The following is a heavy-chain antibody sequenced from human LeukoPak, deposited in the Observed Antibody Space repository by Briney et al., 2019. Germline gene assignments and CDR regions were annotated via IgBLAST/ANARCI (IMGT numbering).Heavy chain of an antibody. D-gene: IGHD2-2*01. CDR1: GGSISSYY. CDR2: IYTSGST. V-gene: IGHV4-4*07. CDR3: ARANTNVVVPAAMPMINWFDP. Sequence: SETLSLTCTVSGGSISSYYWSWIRQPAGKGLEWIGRIYTSGSTNYNPSLKSRVTMSVDTSKNQFSLKLSSVTAADTAVYYCARANTNVVVPAAMPMINWFDPWGQGTLVTVSS. J-gene: IGHJ5*02.